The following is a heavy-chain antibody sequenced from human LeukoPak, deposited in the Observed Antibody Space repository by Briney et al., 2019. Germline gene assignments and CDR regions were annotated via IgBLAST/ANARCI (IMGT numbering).Heavy chain of an antibody. CDR1: GFTFSGSA. CDR2: IRSKANSYAT. Sequence: PGGSLRLSCATSGFTFSGSAIHWVRQASGKGLEWVGRIRSKANSYATTDAASVKGRFTISRDDSKNTAYLQMNSLRAEDTAVFYCARVRGSYQEFDYWGQGTLVTVSS. CDR3: ARVRGSYQEFDY. J-gene: IGHJ4*02. V-gene: IGHV3-73*01. D-gene: IGHD1-26*01.